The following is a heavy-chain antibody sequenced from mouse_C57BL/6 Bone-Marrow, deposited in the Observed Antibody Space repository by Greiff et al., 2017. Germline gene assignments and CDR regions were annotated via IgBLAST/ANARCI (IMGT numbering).Heavy chain of an antibody. CDR1: GFTFSNYW. V-gene: IGHV6-3*01. J-gene: IGHJ4*01. CDR2: IRLKSDNYAT. CDR3: TGSKRGLYYAMDY. Sequence: EVKLEESGGGLVQPGGSMKLSCVASGFTFSNYWMNWVRQSPEKGLEWVAQIRLKSDNYATNYAESVKGRFTISRDDSKSSVYLQMNNLRAEDTGIYYCTGSKRGLYYAMDYWGQGTSVTVSS. D-gene: IGHD4-1*01.